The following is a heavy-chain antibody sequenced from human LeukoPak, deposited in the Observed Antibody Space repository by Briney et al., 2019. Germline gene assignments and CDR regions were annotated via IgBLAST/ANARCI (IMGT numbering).Heavy chain of an antibody. CDR3: ARVDILTGYYFFDS. Sequence: ASVKVSCKASGYTFTSYGISWVRQAPGQGLEWMERISAYNGNINYVQKLQGGVTMTTDTSTSTAYMELRSLRSDDTAVYYCARVDILTGYYFFDSWGQGTLVTVSS. CDR1: GYTFTSYG. D-gene: IGHD3-9*01. V-gene: IGHV1-18*01. CDR2: ISAYNGNI. J-gene: IGHJ4*02.